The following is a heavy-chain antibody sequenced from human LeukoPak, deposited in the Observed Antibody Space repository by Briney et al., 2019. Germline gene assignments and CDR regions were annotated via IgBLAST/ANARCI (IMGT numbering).Heavy chain of an antibody. D-gene: IGHD5-18*01. Sequence: ASVKVSCKASGYTFTGYCMHWVRQAPGQGLEWMGWINPNSGGTNYAQKFQGRVSMTRDTSISTAYMELSRLRSDDTAVYYCARVDSYGLVAFDIWGQGTMVTVSS. CDR2: INPNSGGT. V-gene: IGHV1-2*02. CDR1: GYTFTGYC. CDR3: ARVDSYGLVAFDI. J-gene: IGHJ3*02.